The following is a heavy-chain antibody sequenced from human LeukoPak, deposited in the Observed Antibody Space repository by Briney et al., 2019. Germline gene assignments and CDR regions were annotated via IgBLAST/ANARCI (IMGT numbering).Heavy chain of an antibody. V-gene: IGHV4-31*03. J-gene: IGHJ3*01. CDR3: ARENILPPSPDVFDF. Sequence: SQTLSLTCNVSGDSITSRGFYWSWLRQHPGKGLEWIGHITNSGSTSYNPSLKSRLTIARDTSKNQFSLELTFATAADTALYYFARENILPPSPDVFDFWGQGTRVTVSS. CDR2: ITNSGST. CDR1: GDSITSRGFY. D-gene: IGHD2/OR15-2a*01.